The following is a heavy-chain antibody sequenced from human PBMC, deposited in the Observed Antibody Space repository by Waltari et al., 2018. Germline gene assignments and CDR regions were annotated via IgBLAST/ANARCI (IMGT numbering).Heavy chain of an antibody. CDR2: INPTSGGT. Sequence: QVQLVQSGAEVKKPGASVKVSCKASGYTFTGYYMHWVRQAPGQGLEWMGRINPTSGGTNYAQKLQDRVTMTRDTSISTAYMELSRLRSDDTAVYYCARGESSGVVIQADAFDIWGQGTMVTVSS. CDR3: ARGESSGVVIQADAFDI. D-gene: IGHD3-3*01. CDR1: GYTFTGYY. V-gene: IGHV1-2*06. J-gene: IGHJ3*02.